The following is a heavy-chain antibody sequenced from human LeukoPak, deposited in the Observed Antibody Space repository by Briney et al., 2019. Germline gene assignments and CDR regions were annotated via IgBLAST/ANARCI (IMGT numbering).Heavy chain of an antibody. J-gene: IGHJ6*03. V-gene: IGHV3-7*01. CDR3: ARGLVGGWSDYYMDV. D-gene: IGHD1-26*01. CDR2: IKTDGSQI. Sequence: GGSLRLSCVASGFTFSSYWMTWVRQAPGKGLEWVANIKTDGSQIYYVDSVKGRFTISRDNAKNSLYLQMNSLRAEDTAVYYCARGLVGGWSDYYMDVWGKGTTVTISS. CDR1: GFTFSSYW.